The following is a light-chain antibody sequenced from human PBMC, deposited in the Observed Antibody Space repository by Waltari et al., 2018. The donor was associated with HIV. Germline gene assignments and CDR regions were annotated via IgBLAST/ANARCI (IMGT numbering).Light chain of an antibody. CDR3: SSWDGTLYGVA. J-gene: IGLJ2*01. CDR2: TNT. V-gene: IGLV1-44*01. Sequence: QSVLTQPPSASGTPGQTVTISCSGSDSNLGTNTVNWYQQLPGAAPKLLIYTNTQRPSGVPDRFSGSKSGTSASLAISWLQSEDEALYYCSSWDGTLYGVAFGGGTKVTVL. CDR1: DSNLGTNT.